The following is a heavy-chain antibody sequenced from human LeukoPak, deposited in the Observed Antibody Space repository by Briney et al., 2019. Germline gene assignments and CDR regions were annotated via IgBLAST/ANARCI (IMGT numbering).Heavy chain of an antibody. CDR3: ASSIGYQLPPHFDY. D-gene: IGHD2-2*01. Sequence: PGGSLRLSCAASGVTFNGYGMSWVRQAPGKGLEWVSGINWNGGSTGYADSVKGRFTISRDNAKNSLYLQMNSLRAGDTALYHCASSIGYQLPPHFDYWGQGTLVTVSS. CDR1: GVTFNGYG. V-gene: IGHV3-20*01. J-gene: IGHJ4*02. CDR2: INWNGGST.